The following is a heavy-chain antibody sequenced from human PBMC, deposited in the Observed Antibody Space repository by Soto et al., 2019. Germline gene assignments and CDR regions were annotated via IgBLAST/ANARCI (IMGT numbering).Heavy chain of an antibody. Sequence: PVVSLILSCAASGFTFSSYGMHWFRQAPGKGLEWVAVISYDGSNKYYADSVKGRFTISRDNSKNTLYLQMNSLRAEDTAVYYCAKDADDDFDIWGQRTMVTVSS. CDR1: GFTFSSYG. J-gene: IGHJ3*02. V-gene: IGHV3-30*18. CDR2: ISYDGSNK. CDR3: AKDADDDFDI.